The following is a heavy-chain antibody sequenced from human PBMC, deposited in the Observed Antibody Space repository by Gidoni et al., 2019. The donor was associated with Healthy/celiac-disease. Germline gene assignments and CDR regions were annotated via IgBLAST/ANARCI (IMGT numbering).Heavy chain of an antibody. CDR1: GYTFTSYG. D-gene: IGHD3-16*01. J-gene: IGHJ4*02. CDR2: ISAYNGNT. V-gene: IGHV1-18*04. Sequence: QVQLVQSGAEVKKPGASVKVSCKASGYTFTSYGISWVRQAPGQGLEWMGWISAYNGNTNYAQKLQGRVTMTTDTSTSTAYMELRSRRSDDTAVYYCARAPSRLRLGELLFDYWGQGTLVTVSS. CDR3: ARAPSRLRLGELLFDY.